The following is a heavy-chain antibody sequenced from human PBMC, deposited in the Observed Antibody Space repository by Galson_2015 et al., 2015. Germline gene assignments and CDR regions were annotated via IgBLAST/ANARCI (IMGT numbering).Heavy chain of an antibody. V-gene: IGHV1-2*06. CDR1: GYTFTSYY. CDR3: ARGSKVSSTSWGYYYMDV. D-gene: IGHD2-2*01. Sequence: SVKVSCKASGYTFTSYYMHWVRQAPGQGLEWMGRINPNSGGTNYAQKFQGRVTMTRDTSISTAYMELSRLRSDDTAVYYCARGSKVSSTSWGYYYMDVWGKGTTVTVSS. CDR2: INPNSGGT. J-gene: IGHJ6*03.